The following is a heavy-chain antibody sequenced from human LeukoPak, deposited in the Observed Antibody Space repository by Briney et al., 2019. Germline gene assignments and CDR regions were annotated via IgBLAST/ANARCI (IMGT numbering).Heavy chain of an antibody. J-gene: IGHJ4*02. Sequence: GGSLRLSCAASGFTFSSYAMSWLRQAPGKRLEWVSGTSGSGSSTYYANSVKGRFTISRDNSESTPYYCAKSAWSWNQRTFFDSCGQGSLVAVS. CDR1: GFTFSSYA. CDR3: S. CDR2: TSGSGSST. V-gene: IGHV3-23*01. D-gene: IGHD1-14*01.